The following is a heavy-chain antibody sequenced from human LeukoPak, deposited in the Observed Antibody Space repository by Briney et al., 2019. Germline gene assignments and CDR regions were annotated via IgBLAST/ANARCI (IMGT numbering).Heavy chain of an antibody. CDR2: IKRDGREK. CDR3: ARLYGDVTVFDY. Sequence: GGSLRLSCAASGFTFGTYWMSWVRQAPGKGLEWGATIKRDGREKYYVDSVRGRFTIARDNAENSLFLKMNSLSAEDTAVYYCARLYGDVTVFDYWGQGTLVTVSS. J-gene: IGHJ4*02. V-gene: IGHV3-7*01. CDR1: GFTFGTYW. D-gene: IGHD2-21*02.